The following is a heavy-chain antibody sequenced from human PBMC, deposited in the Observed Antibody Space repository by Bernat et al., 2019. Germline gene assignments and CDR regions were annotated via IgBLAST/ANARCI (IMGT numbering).Heavy chain of an antibody. D-gene: IGHD2-2*01. CDR3: ARIVVVPAARVYGMDV. J-gene: IGHJ6*02. CDR1: GFTFSSYS. CDR2: ISSSSSTI. Sequence: EVQLVESGGGLVQPGGSLRLSCAASGFTFSSYSMNWVRQAPGKGLEWVSYISSSSSTIYYVDSVKGRFTISRDNGKNSLYLQMNSLRVEDTAVYYCARIVVVPAARVYGMDVWGQGTTVTVSS. V-gene: IGHV3-48*01.